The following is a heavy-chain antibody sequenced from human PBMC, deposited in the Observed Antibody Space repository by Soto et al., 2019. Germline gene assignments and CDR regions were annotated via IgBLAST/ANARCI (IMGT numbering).Heavy chain of an antibody. CDR1: GYTFTSYA. D-gene: IGHD1-20*01. CDR2: INAGDGNT. CDR3: ARARYNWNDVDYGMDV. J-gene: IGHJ6*02. V-gene: IGHV1-3*01. Sequence: ASVKVSCKASGYTFTSYAMHWVRQAPGQRLEWMGWINAGDGNTKYSQKLQGRVTITRDTSASTAYMELSSLRSEDTAVYYCARARYNWNDVDYGMDVWGQGTTVTVS.